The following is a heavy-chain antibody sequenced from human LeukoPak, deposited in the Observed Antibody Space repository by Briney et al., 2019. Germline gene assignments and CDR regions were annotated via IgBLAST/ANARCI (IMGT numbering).Heavy chain of an antibody. J-gene: IGHJ6*03. CDR1: GFTFSSYG. CDR2: ISYDGSNK. D-gene: IGHD3-16*01. CDR3: AKGGGDWLQIRLHYYYYMDV. Sequence: GRSLRLSCAASGFTFSSYGMHWVRQAPGKGLEWVAVISYDGSNKYYADSVKGRFTISRDNSKNTLYLQMNSLRAEDTAVYYCAKGGGDWLQIRLHYYYYMDVWGKGTTVTVSS. V-gene: IGHV3-30*18.